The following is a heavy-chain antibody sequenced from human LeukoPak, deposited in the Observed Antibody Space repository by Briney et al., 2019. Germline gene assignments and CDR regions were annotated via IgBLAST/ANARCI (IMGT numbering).Heavy chain of an antibody. CDR1: GGSISSYY. D-gene: IGHD3-3*01. V-gene: IGHV4-4*07. CDR3: ARSSLTYYDFWKRRDYYYMDV. Sequence: PSETLSLTCTVSGGSISSYYWSWIRQPAGKGLEWIGRIYTSGSTNYNPSLKSRVTMSVDTSKNQFSLKLSSVTAADTAVYYCARSSLTYYDFWKRRDYYYMDVWGKGTTVTVSS. CDR2: IYTSGST. J-gene: IGHJ6*03.